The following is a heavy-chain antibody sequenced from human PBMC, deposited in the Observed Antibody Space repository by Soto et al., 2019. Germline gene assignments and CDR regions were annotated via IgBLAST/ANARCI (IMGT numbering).Heavy chain of an antibody. CDR1: GFTFSRHS. J-gene: IGHJ4*02. CDR2: ISDSSSTI. Sequence: GGSLRLSCAASGFTFSRHSMNWVRQAPGKGLEWVSYISDSSSTIYYADSVKGRFTISRDDAKNSLYLQMNSLRAEDTAVYYCARGRKHIVVMGFDWGQGTLGTVSS. CDR3: ARGRKHIVVMGFD. V-gene: IGHV3-48*01. D-gene: IGHD2-8*01.